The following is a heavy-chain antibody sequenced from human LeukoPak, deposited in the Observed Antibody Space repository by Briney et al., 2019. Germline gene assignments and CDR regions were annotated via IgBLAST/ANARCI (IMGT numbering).Heavy chain of an antibody. J-gene: IGHJ3*02. D-gene: IGHD6-19*01. CDR2: IYYSGST. V-gene: IGHV4-39*01. CDR3: ARRRPGIAVAGSHDAFDI. Sequence: SETLSLTCTVSGGSISSSSYYWGWIRQPPGKGLEWIGGIYYSGSTYYNPSLKSRVTISVDTSKNQFSLKLSSVTAADTAVYYCARRRPGIAVAGSHDAFDIWGQGTMVTVSS. CDR1: GGSISSSSYY.